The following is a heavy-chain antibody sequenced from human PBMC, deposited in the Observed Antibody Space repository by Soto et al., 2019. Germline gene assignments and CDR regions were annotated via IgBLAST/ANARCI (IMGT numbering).Heavy chain of an antibody. V-gene: IGHV3-7*05. CDR2: IKEGGSEK. D-gene: IGHD2-15*01. J-gene: IGHJ6*01. CDR3: ARGGCSSGSCHTPVGNYGLDV. Sequence: EVQLVESGGGLVQPGGSLRLSCAGSGFTFSTYWMSWVRQAPGKGLEGVANIKEGGSEKYYVDSVKGRFTISRDNTMNSLYLQMNSLRAEDTAIYYCARGGCSSGSCHTPVGNYGLDVW. CDR1: GFTFSTYW.